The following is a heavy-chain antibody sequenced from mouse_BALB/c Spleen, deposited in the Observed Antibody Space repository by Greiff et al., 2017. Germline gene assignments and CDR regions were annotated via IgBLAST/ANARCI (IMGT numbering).Heavy chain of an antibody. J-gene: IGHJ1*01. V-gene: IGHV5-9-3*01. CDR3: ARRGYYGSGYWYFDV. D-gene: IGHD1-1*01. Sequence: EVQRVESGGGLVKPGGSPKLSCAASGFTFSSYAMSWVRQTPEKRLEWVATISSGGSYTYYPDSVKGRFTISRDNAKNTLYLQMSSLRSEDTAMYYCARRGYYGSGYWYFDVWGAGTTVTVSS. CDR2: ISSGGSYT. CDR1: GFTFSSYA.